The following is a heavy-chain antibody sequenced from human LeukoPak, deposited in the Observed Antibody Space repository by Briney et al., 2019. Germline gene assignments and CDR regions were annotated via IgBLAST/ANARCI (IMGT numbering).Heavy chain of an antibody. CDR2: ITMSSTYI. J-gene: IGHJ4*02. CDR3: ARVLRDYYFDY. Sequence: GGSLRLSCAASGFSFSTYNMNWVRQAPGKGLEWVSSITMSSTYIYHADSVKGRFTISRDNAKNSLFLQMNSLRAEDTAVYYCARVLRDYYFDYWGQGTLVTASS. D-gene: IGHD3-9*01. V-gene: IGHV3-21*01. CDR1: GFSFSTYN.